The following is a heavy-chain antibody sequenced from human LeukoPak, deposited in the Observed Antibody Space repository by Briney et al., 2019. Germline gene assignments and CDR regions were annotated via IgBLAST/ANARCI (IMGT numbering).Heavy chain of an antibody. CDR1: GGSIGSGSYY. Sequence: PSETLSLTXTVSGGSIGSGSYYWSWIRQPAGKGLEWIGRIYTSGSTNYNPSLKSRVTISVDTSKNQFSLKLSSVTAADTAVYYCAREQQWLKDGGFDYWGQGTLVTVSS. J-gene: IGHJ4*02. D-gene: IGHD6-19*01. CDR3: AREQQWLKDGGFDY. V-gene: IGHV4-61*02. CDR2: IYTSGST.